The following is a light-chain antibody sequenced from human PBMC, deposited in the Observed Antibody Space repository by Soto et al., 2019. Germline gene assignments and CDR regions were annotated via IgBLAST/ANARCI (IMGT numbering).Light chain of an antibody. V-gene: IGLV2-14*01. CDR2: DVS. CDR1: SSDVGGYIY. CDR3: SSYTSSSTQKV. J-gene: IGLJ2*01. Sequence: QSALTQPASVSGSPGQSITISCTGTSSDVGGYIYVSWYQQHPGKAPKLMIYDVSNRPSGVSNRFSGSKSGNTASLTISGLQAEDEADYYCSSYTSSSTQKVFGGGTKLTVL.